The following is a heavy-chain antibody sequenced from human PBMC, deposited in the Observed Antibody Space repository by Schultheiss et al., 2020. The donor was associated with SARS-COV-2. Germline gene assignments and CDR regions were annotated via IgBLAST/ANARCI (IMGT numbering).Heavy chain of an antibody. D-gene: IGHD6-13*01. Sequence: GGSLRLSCAASGFTFSNAWMSWVRQAPGKGLEWVGRIRSKANSYATAYAASVKGRFTISRDDSKNTAYLQMNSLRAEDTAVYYCARDPGAAAGIDYWGQGTLVTVSS. CDR3: ARDPGAAAGIDY. V-gene: IGHV3-73*01. CDR1: GFTFSNAW. CDR2: IRSKANSYAT. J-gene: IGHJ4*02.